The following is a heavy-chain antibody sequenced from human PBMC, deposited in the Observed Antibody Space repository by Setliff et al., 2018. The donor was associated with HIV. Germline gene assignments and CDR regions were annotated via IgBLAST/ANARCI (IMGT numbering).Heavy chain of an antibody. CDR1: GFTFSDYY. D-gene: IGHD5-12*01. CDR2: ISSSGSTI. J-gene: IGHJ4*02. V-gene: IGHV3-11*01. Sequence: LRLSCAASGFTFSDYYMSWIRQAPGKGLEWVSYISSSGSTIYYADSVKGRFTISRDNAKNSLFLQMDSLRAEDTAVYYCAKEGGERATIGYFDYWGQGTLVTVSS. CDR3: AKEGGERATIGYFDY.